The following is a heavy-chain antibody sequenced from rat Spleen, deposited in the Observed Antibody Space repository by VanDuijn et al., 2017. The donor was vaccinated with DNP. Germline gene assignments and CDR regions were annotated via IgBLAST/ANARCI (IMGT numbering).Heavy chain of an antibody. CDR2: INFDGGST. Sequence: EVLLVESDGGLVQPGRSLKLSCAVSGFTFSNYGMAWVRQAPKKGLEWVAYINFDGGSTYYRDPVKGRFTISRDNAKSTLYLQMDSLRSEDTATYYCTTDLSGAFDYWGQGVMVTVSS. V-gene: IGHV5-27*01. J-gene: IGHJ2*01. CDR1: GFTFSNYG. D-gene: IGHD3-1*01. CDR3: TTDLSGAFDY.